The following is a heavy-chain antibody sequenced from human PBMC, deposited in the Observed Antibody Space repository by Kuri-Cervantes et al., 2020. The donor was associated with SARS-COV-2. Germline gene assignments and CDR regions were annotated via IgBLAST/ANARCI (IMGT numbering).Heavy chain of an antibody. CDR3: AKDDSSGWRLDAFDI. V-gene: IGHV3-30*18. J-gene: IGHJ3*02. CDR1: GFTFSRYG. D-gene: IGHD6-19*01. CDR2: ISYDGSDK. Sequence: GGSLRLSCPASGFTFSRYGMHWVRKAPAKGLEWVAVISYDGSDKYYADSVKGRFTISRENSKNTLYLQMNSLRAEDTAVYYCAKDDSSGWRLDAFDIWGQGTMVTVSS.